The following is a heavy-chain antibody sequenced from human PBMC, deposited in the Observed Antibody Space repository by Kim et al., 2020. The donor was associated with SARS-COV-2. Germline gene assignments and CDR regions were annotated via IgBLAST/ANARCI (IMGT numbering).Heavy chain of an antibody. J-gene: IGHJ6*02. V-gene: IGHV3-23*01. Sequence: YYADSVKGRFTNSRDNPKNTQYLQKNSLRAEDTAVYYCAKDPKSLAARYVWGQGTTVTVSS. D-gene: IGHD6-6*01. CDR3: AKDPKSLAARYV.